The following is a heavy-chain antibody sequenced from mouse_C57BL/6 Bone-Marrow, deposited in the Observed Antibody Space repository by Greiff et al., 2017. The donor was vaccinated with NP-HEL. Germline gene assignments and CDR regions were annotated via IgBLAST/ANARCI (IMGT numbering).Heavy chain of an antibody. CDR3: ARIDSYFDY. CDR2: IWWDDDK. V-gene: IGHV8-8*01. J-gene: IGHJ2*01. Sequence: QVTLKVSGPGILQPSQTLSLTCSFSGFSLSTFGVGVGWIRQPSGKGLEWLAHIWWDDDKYYTPALKSRLTISKDTSKNQVFLKNANVDTADTATYYCARIDSYFDYWGQGTTLTVSS. CDR1: GFSLSTFGVG.